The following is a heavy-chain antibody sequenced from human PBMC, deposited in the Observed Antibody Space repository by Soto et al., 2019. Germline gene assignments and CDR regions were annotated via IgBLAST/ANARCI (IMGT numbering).Heavy chain of an antibody. J-gene: IGHJ4*02. CDR3: ARRGGHDY. D-gene: IGHD3-10*01. CDR2: IKEDGSVK. CDR1: GFTLSSYW. V-gene: IGHV3-7*05. Sequence: EVQLVESGGGLVQPGGSLSLSCAASGFTLSSYWMSWVRQAPGKGLEWVANIKEDGSVKNYVESVKGRFTISRDNAKNSLYLQMNTLRAEDTAVYYCARRGGHDYWGQGTLVTVSS.